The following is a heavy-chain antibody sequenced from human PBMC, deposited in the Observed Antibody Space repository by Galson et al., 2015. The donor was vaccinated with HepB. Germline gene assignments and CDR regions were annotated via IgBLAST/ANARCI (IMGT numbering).Heavy chain of an antibody. Sequence: LILSCAASGFTFSSYNMNWVRQAPGKELEWVSSMSSSSSYIYYADPVMGRFTITRDNAKNSLYLQMNSVRAEDTAVDYCSRDWIDAWGQGTLVTVSS. V-gene: IGHV3-21*01. J-gene: IGHJ5*02. CDR2: MSSSSSYI. CDR3: SRDWIDA. CDR1: GFTFSSYN.